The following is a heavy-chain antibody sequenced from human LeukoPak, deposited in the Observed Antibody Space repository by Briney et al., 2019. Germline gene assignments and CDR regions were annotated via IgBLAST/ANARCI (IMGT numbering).Heavy chain of an antibody. CDR2: IHYSGNT. Sequence: PSETLSLTCTVSGGSTSSSNYYWGWIRQPPGKGLEWIGGIHYSGNTYYNPSLKSRVTISVDTSKNQFSLKLTSVTAADTAVYYCARGGEGYNYASWGQGTLVTVSS. D-gene: IGHD5-24*01. J-gene: IGHJ5*02. V-gene: IGHV4-39*01. CDR1: GGSTSSSNYY. CDR3: ARGGEGYNYAS.